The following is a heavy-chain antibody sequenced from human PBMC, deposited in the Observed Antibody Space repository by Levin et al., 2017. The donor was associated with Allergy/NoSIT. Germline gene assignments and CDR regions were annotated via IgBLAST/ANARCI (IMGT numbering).Heavy chain of an antibody. V-gene: IGHV3-74*01. CDR3: AREGRWGEHFDL. J-gene: IGHJ2*01. CDR1: DFTFSSFW. CDR2: IKSDGSST. D-gene: IGHD3-16*01. Sequence: GGSLRLSCAASDFTFSSFWMHWVRQAPGKGLVWVSRIKSDGSSTIYADSVKGRFTISRDNAKNTLYLQTNSLRAEDTAVYYCAREGRWGEHFDLWGRGTLVTVSS.